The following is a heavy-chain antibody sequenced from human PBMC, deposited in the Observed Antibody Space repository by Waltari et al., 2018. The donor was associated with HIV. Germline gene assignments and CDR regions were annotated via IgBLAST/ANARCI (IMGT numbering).Heavy chain of an antibody. V-gene: IGHV3-74*01. Sequence: EVQLVQSGGGLVQPGGSRRLSCAASGFIVSRYWMHWVRQIPGQGLVWVSRINPDGNTINYADSVRGRFTISRDYAKNTLYLQMNSLRDEDTAMYYCVKDMFGEYDYWGQGTLVTVSS. D-gene: IGHD3-10*02. J-gene: IGHJ4*02. CDR3: VKDMFGEYDY. CDR2: INPDGNTI. CDR1: GFIVSRYW.